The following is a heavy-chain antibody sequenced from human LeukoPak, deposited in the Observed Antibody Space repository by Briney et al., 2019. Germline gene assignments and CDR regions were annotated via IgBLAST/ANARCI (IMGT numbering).Heavy chain of an antibody. V-gene: IGHV4-4*07. D-gene: IGHD2-2*01. CDR3: ARALGYCSSTSCLSYYFDY. J-gene: IGHJ4*02. Sequence: PSKTLSLTCTVSGGSISANYWIWMRQPAGKGLEYIGRIYSSESTNYNPSLKSRVTMSADTSKNQFSLKLSSVTAADTAVYYCARALGYCSSTSCLSYYFDYWGQGTLVTVSS. CDR2: IYSSEST. CDR1: GGSISANY.